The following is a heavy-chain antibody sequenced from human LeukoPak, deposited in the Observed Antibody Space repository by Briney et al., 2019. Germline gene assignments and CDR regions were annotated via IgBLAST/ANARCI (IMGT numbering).Heavy chain of an antibody. Sequence: GSLRLSCEPSGFPFSSYWMLWVRQAPGKGLVWVSRISGDGTIKTYADFVRGRFTISRDNTKNILYLQMNSLRVEDTAIYFCSRSQFDYWGQGVLVTVSS. J-gene: IGHJ4*02. CDR1: GFPFSSYW. CDR3: SRSQFDY. CDR2: ISGDGTIK. V-gene: IGHV3-74*03.